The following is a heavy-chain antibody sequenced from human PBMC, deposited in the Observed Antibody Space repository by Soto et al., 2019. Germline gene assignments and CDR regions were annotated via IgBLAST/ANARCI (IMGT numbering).Heavy chain of an antibody. CDR2: FYADGRT. CDR3: AGGISTGYNDNSGYFHLDY. D-gene: IGHD3-22*01. V-gene: IGHV3-53*01. Sequence: GGSLRLSCAASGFTVSSDYMTWIRQAPGKGLGWVSVFYADGRTYYPDSVMGRFTIDRDSSKNMVYLQMNTLRAEDTAVYYCAGGISTGYNDNSGYFHLDYSGHGSQVTVSS. J-gene: IGHJ4*01. CDR1: GFTVSSDY.